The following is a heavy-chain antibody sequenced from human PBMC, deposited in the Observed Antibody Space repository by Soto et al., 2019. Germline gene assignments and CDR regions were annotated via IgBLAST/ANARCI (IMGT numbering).Heavy chain of an antibody. CDR1: GGSISSSSYY. V-gene: IGHV4-39*01. D-gene: IGHD2-2*01. Sequence: SETLSLTCTVSGGSISSSSYYWGWIRQPPGKGLEWIGSIYYSGSTYYNPSLKSRVTISVDTSKNQFSLKLSSVTAADTAVYYCARLAVVVPAAIPLGYYYGMDVWGQGTTVTVS. CDR2: IYYSGST. CDR3: ARLAVVVPAAIPLGYYYGMDV. J-gene: IGHJ6*02.